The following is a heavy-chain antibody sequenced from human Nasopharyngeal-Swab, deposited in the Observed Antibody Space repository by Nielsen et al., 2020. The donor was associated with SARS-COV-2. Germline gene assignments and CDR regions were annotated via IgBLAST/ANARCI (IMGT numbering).Heavy chain of an antibody. J-gene: IGHJ4*02. Sequence: GGSLRLSCAASGFTFSSYSMNWVRQAPGKGLEWVSSISSSSGYIYYADSVKGRFTISRDNAKNSLYLEMNSLRAEDTAVYYCARADAYSNYGSLDSWGQGNLVTVSS. D-gene: IGHD4-11*01. CDR1: GFTFSSYS. CDR3: ARADAYSNYGSLDS. V-gene: IGHV3-21*01. CDR2: ISSSSGYI.